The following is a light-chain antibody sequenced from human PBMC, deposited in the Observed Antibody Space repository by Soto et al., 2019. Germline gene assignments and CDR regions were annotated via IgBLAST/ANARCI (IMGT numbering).Light chain of an antibody. J-gene: IGKJ1*01. CDR2: GAS. CDR1: QVVAGTF. CDR3: QQYGDSPRT. V-gene: IGKV3-20*01. Sequence: EIVLTQSPDIVSLSPGERAILSCRASQVVAGTFLAWYQQKPGQAPRLLIYGASSRATGIPDRFSGSGSGTDFSLTISRLEPEDFAVYYCQQYGDSPRTFGQGTKVEIK.